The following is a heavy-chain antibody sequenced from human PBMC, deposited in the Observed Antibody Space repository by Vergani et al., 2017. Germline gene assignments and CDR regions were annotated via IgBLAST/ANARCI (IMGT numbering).Heavy chain of an antibody. V-gene: IGHV1-18*01. CDR3: ARELGYCSGGSCGGVDY. D-gene: IGHD2-15*01. Sequence: QVQLVQSGAEVKKPGASVKVSCKASGYTFTSYGISWVRQAPGQGFEWMGWISAYNGNTNYAQKLQGRVTMTTDTSPSTAYMELRSLRSDDTAVYYCARELGYCSGGSCGGVDYWGQGTLVTVSS. J-gene: IGHJ4*02. CDR2: ISAYNGNT. CDR1: GYTFTSYG.